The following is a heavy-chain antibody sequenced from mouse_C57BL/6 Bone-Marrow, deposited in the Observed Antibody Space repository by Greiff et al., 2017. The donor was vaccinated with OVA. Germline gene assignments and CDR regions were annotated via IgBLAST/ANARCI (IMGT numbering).Heavy chain of an antibody. J-gene: IGHJ4*01. CDR1: GFTFSSYA. Sequence: EVKLEESGGGLVKPGGSLKLSCAASGFTFSSYAMSWVRQTPEKRLEWVATISDGGSYTYYPDNVKGRFTISRDNAKNNLYLQMSHLKSEDTAMYYCARVGGTAQAPYAMDYWGQGTSVTVSS. V-gene: IGHV5-4*03. CDR3: ARVGGTAQAPYAMDY. CDR2: ISDGGSYT. D-gene: IGHD3-2*02.